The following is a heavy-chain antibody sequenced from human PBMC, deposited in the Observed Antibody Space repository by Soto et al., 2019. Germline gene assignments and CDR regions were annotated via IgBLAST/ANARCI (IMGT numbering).Heavy chain of an antibody. Sequence: RASVKVSCKASGYTFTSYGISWVRQAPGQGLEWMGWISAYNGNTNYAQKLQGRVTMTTDTSTSTAYMELRSLRSDDTAVYYCARVHGYSSRWFPEYWYFDLWGRGTLVTVSS. D-gene: IGHD6-13*01. V-gene: IGHV1-18*01. J-gene: IGHJ2*01. CDR1: GYTFTSYG. CDR3: ARVHGYSSRWFPEYWYFDL. CDR2: ISAYNGNT.